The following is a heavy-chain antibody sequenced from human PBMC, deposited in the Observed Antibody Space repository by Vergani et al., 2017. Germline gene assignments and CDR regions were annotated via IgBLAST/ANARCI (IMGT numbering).Heavy chain of an antibody. CDR3: AIVGAKDPINNXFDP. D-gene: IGHD3-3*01. Sequence: EVQLVESGGVVVQPGGSLRLSCAASGFTFDDYTMHWVRQAPGKGLEWVSLISWDGGSTYYADSVKGRFTISRDNSKNSLYLQMNSLRTEDTALYYCAIVGAKDPINNXFDPWGQGTLVTVSS. CDR2: ISWDGGST. CDR1: GFTFDDYT. V-gene: IGHV3-43*01. J-gene: IGHJ5*02.